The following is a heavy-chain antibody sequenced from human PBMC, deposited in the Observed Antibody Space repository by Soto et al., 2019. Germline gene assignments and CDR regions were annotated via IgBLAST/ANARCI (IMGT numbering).Heavy chain of an antibody. V-gene: IGHV3-21*01. J-gene: IGHJ6*02. CDR1: GFTFSSYI. D-gene: IGHD2-15*01. CDR3: ARAAADGMDV. CDR2: ISSSSIYI. Sequence: GGSLRLSCAASGFTFSSYIMNWVRQAPGKGLEWVSSISSSSIYIYYADSVKGRFTISRDNAKNSLYLQMNSLRAEDTAVYYCARAAADGMDVWGQGPTVTV.